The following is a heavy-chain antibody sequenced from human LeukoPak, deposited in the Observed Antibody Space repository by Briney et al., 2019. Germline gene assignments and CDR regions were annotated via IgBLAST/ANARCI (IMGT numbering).Heavy chain of an antibody. Sequence: GGSLRLSCAASGFTFSDYYMSWIRQAPGKGLEWVSYISSSGSPTYYTESVKGRFTISRDNAKKSLYLQMNSLRAEDTAVYYCARVEVGTGYDWARDDYWGQGTLVTVSS. CDR1: GFTFSDYY. J-gene: IGHJ4*02. V-gene: IGHV3-11*04. D-gene: IGHD5-12*01. CDR3: ARVEVGTGYDWARDDY. CDR2: ISSSGSPT.